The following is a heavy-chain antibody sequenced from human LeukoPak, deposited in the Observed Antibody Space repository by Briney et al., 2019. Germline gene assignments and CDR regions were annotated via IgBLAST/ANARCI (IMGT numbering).Heavy chain of an antibody. V-gene: IGHV3-15*01. D-gene: IGHD6-19*01. J-gene: IGHJ4*02. CDR3: TTDLIAVAGIGRACFDY. CDR1: GFTFTDAH. CDR2: IKTNSDGGTV. Sequence: PGGSLRLSCAASGFTFTDAHMSWVRQAPGKGLEWVGRIKTNSDGGTVDYAAPVKGRFTISRDDSKNTLYLQMNSLKTEDTAVYYCTTDLIAVAGIGRACFDYWGQGTLVTVSS.